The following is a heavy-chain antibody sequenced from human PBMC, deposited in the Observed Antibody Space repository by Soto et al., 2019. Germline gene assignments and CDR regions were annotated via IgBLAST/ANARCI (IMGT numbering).Heavy chain of an antibody. CDR3: ARDFIILTGYYPRAFFGNFDY. Sequence: ASVKVSCKASGYTFTSYGISWVRQAPGQGLEWMGWISAYNGNTNYAQKLQGRVTMTTDTSTSTAYMELRSLRSDDTAVYYCARDFIILTGYYPRAFFGNFDYWGQGTLVTVSS. D-gene: IGHD3-9*01. CDR2: ISAYNGNT. V-gene: IGHV1-18*01. CDR1: GYTFTSYG. J-gene: IGHJ4*02.